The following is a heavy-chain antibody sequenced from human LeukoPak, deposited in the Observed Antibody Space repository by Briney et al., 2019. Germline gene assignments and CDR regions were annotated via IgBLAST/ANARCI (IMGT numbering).Heavy chain of an antibody. J-gene: IGHJ6*03. CDR1: GGTFSSYA. CDR3: ARDQRYSSSRYYYYYMDV. V-gene: IGHV1-69*06. CDR2: IIPIFGTA. D-gene: IGHD6-13*01. Sequence: GASVKVSCKASGGTFSSYAISWVRQAPGQGLEWMGGIIPIFGTANYAQKFQGRVTITADKSTSTAYMELSSLRSEDTAVYYCARDQRYSSSRYYYYYMDVWGKGTTVTVSS.